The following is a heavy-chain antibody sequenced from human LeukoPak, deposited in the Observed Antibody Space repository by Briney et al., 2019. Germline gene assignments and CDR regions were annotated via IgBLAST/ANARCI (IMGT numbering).Heavy chain of an antibody. D-gene: IGHD3-10*01. CDR1: GGFVSSGSYY. J-gene: IGHJ3*02. CDR3: AKAVRGVIDAFDI. V-gene: IGHV4-61*01. CDR2: IYYSGST. Sequence: SETLSLTCTVSGGFVSSGSYYWSWIRQPPGKGLEWIGYIYYSGSTNYNPPLKSRVTISVDTSKNQFSLKLSSVTAADTAVYYCAKAVRGVIDAFDIWGQGTMVTVSS.